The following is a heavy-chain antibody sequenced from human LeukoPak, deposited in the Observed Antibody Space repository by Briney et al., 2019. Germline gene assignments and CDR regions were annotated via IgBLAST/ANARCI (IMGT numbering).Heavy chain of an antibody. D-gene: IGHD1-1*01. J-gene: IGHJ6*03. CDR3: ARVWNARYYYYMDV. Sequence: PGGSLRLSCAASGFTFSSYWMSWVRQAPGKGLEWVANIKQDGSEKYYVDSVKGRFTISRDNAKNSLYLQMNSLRAEDTAVYYCARVWNARYYYYMDVWGKGTTVTVSS. CDR1: GFTFSSYW. CDR2: IKQDGSEK. V-gene: IGHV3-7*01.